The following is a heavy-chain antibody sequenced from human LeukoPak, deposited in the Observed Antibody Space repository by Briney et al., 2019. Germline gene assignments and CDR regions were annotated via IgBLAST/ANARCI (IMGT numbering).Heavy chain of an antibody. J-gene: IGHJ3*02. CDR2: IRYDGSNQ. CDR3: AKLIQLERSVDAFDI. V-gene: IGHV3-30*02. Sequence: PGGSLRLSCAASGFTFSSYGMHWVRQAPGKGLEWVAFIRYDGSNQYYADSVKGRFTISRDNSKNTLYLQMNSLRAEDTAVYYCAKLIQLERSVDAFDIWGQGTMVTVSS. CDR1: GFTFSSYG. D-gene: IGHD1-1*01.